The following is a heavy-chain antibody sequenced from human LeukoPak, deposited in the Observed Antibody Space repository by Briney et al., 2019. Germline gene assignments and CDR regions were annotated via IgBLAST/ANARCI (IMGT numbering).Heavy chain of an antibody. V-gene: IGHV1-46*01. CDR3: ARATNFYYYYGMGV. D-gene: IGHD1-26*01. CDR2: INPSSGAT. J-gene: IGHJ6*02. Sequence: GASVKVSCKTSGYTFTSYYIHWVRQAPGQGLEWMGIINPSSGATNYAQKFQGRATMTRDTSTSTVYMELSSQRSEDTAVYYCARATNFYYYYGMGVWGQGTTVTVSS. CDR1: GYTFTSYY.